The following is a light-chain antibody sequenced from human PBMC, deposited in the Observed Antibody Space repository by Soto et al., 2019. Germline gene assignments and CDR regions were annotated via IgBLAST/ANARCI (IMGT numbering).Light chain of an antibody. CDR2: KAT. CDR3: QLSNDFQYT. CDR1: QSIGSG. Sequence: DIQMTQSPSTLSASVGDGVTITCRASQSIGSGLAWYQQKPGKAPELLIYKATNLQGGVPSRFSGSGSGTDFSLTISSVQHVDSATYYCQLSNDFQYTFGQGTKLEI. V-gene: IGKV1-5*03. J-gene: IGKJ2*01.